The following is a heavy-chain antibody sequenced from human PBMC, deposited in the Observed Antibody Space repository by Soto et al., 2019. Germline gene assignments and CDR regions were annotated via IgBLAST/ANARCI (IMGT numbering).Heavy chain of an antibody. Sequence: QVHLVASGGGLVKPGGSLRLSCVASEITLSDNYMTWIRQAPGKGLEWLSYISNSDYTTYYADSVKGRFTISRDNAKNSLYLQLNGLRVEDTAVYYCPSGKWSLDYWGQGILVTVSS. CDR2: ISNSDYTT. CDR1: EITLSDNY. CDR3: PSGKWSLDY. J-gene: IGHJ4*02. V-gene: IGHV3-11*01. D-gene: IGHD2-8*01.